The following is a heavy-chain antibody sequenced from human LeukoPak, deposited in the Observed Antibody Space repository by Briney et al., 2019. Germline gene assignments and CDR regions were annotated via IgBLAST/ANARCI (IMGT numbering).Heavy chain of an antibody. CDR2: ISGSGDST. J-gene: IGHJ4*02. D-gene: IGHD6-19*01. Sequence: GGSLRLSCAASGLTFNTYAMSWVRQAPGKGLEWVSAISGSGDSTFYADSVKGRFTISRDNSKNTLYLQIHSLRAEDTAVCYCAKGKGSSSSSIGWWGQGTLVTVSS. CDR1: GLTFNTYA. CDR3: AKGKGSSSSSIGW. V-gene: IGHV3-23*01.